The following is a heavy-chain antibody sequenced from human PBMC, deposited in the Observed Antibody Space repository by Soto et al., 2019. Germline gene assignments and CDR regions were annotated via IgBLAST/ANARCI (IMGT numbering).Heavy chain of an antibody. J-gene: IGHJ4*02. V-gene: IGHV3-15*01. D-gene: IGHD3-16*02. CDR1: EFTFTYAW. Sequence: GGSLRLSCAASEFTFTYAWMSWVRQAPGKGLEWVGRIKSKTDGGTTDYAAPVKGRFTISRDESQNTLYLQMNSLKTEDTAVYYCTSLYYGHWGQGTLVAVS. CDR3: TSLYYGH. CDR2: IKSKTDGGTT.